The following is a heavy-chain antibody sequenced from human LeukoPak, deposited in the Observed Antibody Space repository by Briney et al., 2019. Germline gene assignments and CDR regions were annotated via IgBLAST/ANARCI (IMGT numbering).Heavy chain of an antibody. V-gene: IGHV4-34*01. D-gene: IGHD3-10*01. CDR2: INHSGST. CDR3: ARGQRGAFDI. CDR1: GGSFSGYY. J-gene: IGHJ3*02. Sequence: PSETLSLTCAVYGGSFSGYYWSWIRQPPGKGLEWIGEINHSGSTNYNPSLKSRVTISVDTSKNRFSLKLSSVTAADTAVYYCARGQRGAFDIWGQGTMVTVSS.